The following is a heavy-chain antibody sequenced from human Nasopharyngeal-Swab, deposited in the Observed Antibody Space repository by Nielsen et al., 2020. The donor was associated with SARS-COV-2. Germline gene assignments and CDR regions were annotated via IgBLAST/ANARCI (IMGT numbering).Heavy chain of an antibody. CDR3: AKDILGSWTLSD. CDR2: INSDGTST. CDR1: GFRNNW. V-gene: IGHV3-74*01. D-gene: IGHD3/OR15-3a*01. J-gene: IGHJ4*02. Sequence: GESLKISCAAPGFRNNWVHWVRQAPGKGLVWVSRINSDGTSTAYADSVKGRFTISRDNAKNSLFLQMDSLSTEDTAFYYCAKDILGSWTLSDWGQGTLVTVSS.